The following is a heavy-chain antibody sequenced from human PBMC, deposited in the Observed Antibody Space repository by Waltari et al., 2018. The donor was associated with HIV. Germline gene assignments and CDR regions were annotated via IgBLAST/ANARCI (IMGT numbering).Heavy chain of an antibody. CDR1: GFTFSYHA. Sequence: EVQLVESGGGLVQAGGSLSLSWVASGFTFSYHAMNWVRQAPGKGLEWISYISSNSSTIYHAESVKGRFTISRDNAKNSLYLQMNSLRDEDTAVYYCVRVGTSFDFWGQGTLVTVSS. D-gene: IGHD2-8*01. V-gene: IGHV3-48*02. CDR2: ISSNSSTI. J-gene: IGHJ4*02. CDR3: VRVGTSFDF.